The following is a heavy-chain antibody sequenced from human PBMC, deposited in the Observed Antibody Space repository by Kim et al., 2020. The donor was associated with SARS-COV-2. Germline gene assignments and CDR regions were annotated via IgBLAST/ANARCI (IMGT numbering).Heavy chain of an antibody. D-gene: IGHD2-15*01. J-gene: IGHJ3*02. V-gene: IGHV1-2*02. CDR1: GYTFTGYY. CDR3: VCGYSPATLPGTFDI. Sequence: ASVKVSCKTSGYTFTGYYMYWVRQAPAQGLEWMGWINPNSGGTNYSQKFQGRVTMTRDTSISTAYMELCSLTSDDTAVYYCVCGYSPATLPGTFDIWGQGTMVTVSS. CDR2: INPNSGGT.